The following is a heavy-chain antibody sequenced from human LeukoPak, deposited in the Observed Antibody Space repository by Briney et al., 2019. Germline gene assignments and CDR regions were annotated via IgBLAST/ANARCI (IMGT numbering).Heavy chain of an antibody. D-gene: IGHD6-19*01. CDR2: INSDGSST. V-gene: IGHV3-74*01. CDR1: GFTFSSYW. Sequence: PGGSLRLSCAASGFTFSSYWMHWVRQARGKGLVWVSRINSDGSSTTYADSVKGRFTISRDNAKNTLYLQMNSLRAEDTAMYYCARVFSGWYFYFDSWGQGTLVTVSS. J-gene: IGHJ4*02. CDR3: ARVFSGWYFYFDS.